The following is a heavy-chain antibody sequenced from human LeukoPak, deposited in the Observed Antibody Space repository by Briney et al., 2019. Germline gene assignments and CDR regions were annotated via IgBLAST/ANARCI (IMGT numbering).Heavy chain of an antibody. D-gene: IGHD3-9*01. CDR2: IYHSGST. CDR3: ARVSDILTGYPFDY. V-gene: IGHV4-4*02. J-gene: IGHJ4*02. CDR1: GGSISSSNW. Sequence: SETLSLTCAVSGGSISSSNWWSWVRQPPGKGLEWIGEIYHSGSTNYNPSLKSRVTISVDKSKNQFSLKLSSVTAADTAVYYCARVSDILTGYPFDYWGQGTLVTVSS.